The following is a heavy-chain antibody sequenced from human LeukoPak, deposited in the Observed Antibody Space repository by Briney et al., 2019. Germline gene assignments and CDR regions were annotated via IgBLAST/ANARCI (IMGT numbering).Heavy chain of an antibody. D-gene: IGHD2-15*01. CDR1: GFTFSSYA. V-gene: IGHV3-23*01. CDR3: AKAYCSGGSCYTRYFDL. J-gene: IGHJ2*01. Sequence: GGSLRLSCAASGFTFSSYAMSWVRQAPGKGLEWVSAISGSGGSTYYADSVKGRFTISRDNSKNTLYLQMNSLRAEDTAVYYCAKAYCSGGSCYTRYFDLWGRGTLVTVSS. CDR2: ISGSGGST.